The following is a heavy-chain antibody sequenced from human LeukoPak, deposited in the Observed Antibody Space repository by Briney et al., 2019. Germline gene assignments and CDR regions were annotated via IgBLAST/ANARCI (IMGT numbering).Heavy chain of an antibody. Sequence: SPSLSPICTVAAGSISSYHWSWIRQPPGKVPEWIGYIYYSGSTNYNPSLKSRVIISVDTSKNQFSLKLSSVTAADTAVYYCARYSSGWYDAFDIWGQGTMVTVSS. CDR3: ARYSSGWYDAFDI. D-gene: IGHD6-19*01. CDR1: AGSISSYH. CDR2: IYYSGST. J-gene: IGHJ3*02. V-gene: IGHV4-59*08.